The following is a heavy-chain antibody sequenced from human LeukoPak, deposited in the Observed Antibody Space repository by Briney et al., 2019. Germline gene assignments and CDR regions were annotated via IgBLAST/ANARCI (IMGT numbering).Heavy chain of an antibody. CDR3: ARDYYDSSGYYYYYYGMDV. CDR1: GGSISSGDYY. Sequence: SETLSLTCTVSGGSISSGDYYWGWIRQPPGKGLEWIGYIYYSGSTYYNPSLKSRVTISVDTSKNQFSLKLSSVTAADTAVYYCARDYYDSSGYYYYYYGMDVWGKGTTVTDSS. V-gene: IGHV4-30-4*01. CDR2: IYYSGST. J-gene: IGHJ6*04. D-gene: IGHD3-22*01.